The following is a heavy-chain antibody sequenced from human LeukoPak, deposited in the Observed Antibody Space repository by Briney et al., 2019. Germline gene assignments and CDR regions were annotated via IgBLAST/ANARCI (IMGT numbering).Heavy chain of an antibody. CDR2: IKQDGSVK. CDR1: GFTFSNYW. Sequence: PGGSLRLSCAASGFTFSNYWMSWVRQAPGRGLEWVANIKQDGSVKYYVDSVKGRSTISRDNAKNSVYLQMNSLRAEDTALYYCARIGYSSSSFDYWGQGTLVTVSS. J-gene: IGHJ4*02. CDR3: ARIGYSSSSFDY. D-gene: IGHD6-6*01. V-gene: IGHV3-7*01.